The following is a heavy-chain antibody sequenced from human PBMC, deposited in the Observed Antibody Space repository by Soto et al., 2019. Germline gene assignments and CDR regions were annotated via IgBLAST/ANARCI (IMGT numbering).Heavy chain of an antibody. CDR1: GLSLSTTGVG. D-gene: IGHD3-16*01. CDR3: AHRGGATVGLYYFDY. J-gene: IGHJ4*02. V-gene: IGHV2-5*01. Sequence: SGPTLVNPTQTRTLTCTFSGLSLSTTGVGVSLIRQPPGKALEWLALIYWHDDKRYSPSLKSRLTITKDTSKNQVVLTMTNVDPVDTATYYCAHRGGATVGLYYFDYWGQGALVTVSS. CDR2: IYWHDDK.